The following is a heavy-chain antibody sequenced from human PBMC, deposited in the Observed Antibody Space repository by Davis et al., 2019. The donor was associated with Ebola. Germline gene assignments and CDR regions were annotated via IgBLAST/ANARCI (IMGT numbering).Heavy chain of an antibody. D-gene: IGHD1-1*01. CDR3: ARAQFPTTSDH. CDR1: GYTFTSYG. J-gene: IGHJ4*02. Sequence: ASVKVSCKASGYTFTSYGITWVRQAPGQGLEWMGWINPHNGNTNYAQNVQGRVTMTTDTSTSTAYMEVGILRSDDTAVYYCARAQFPTTSDHWGQGTLVTVTS. V-gene: IGHV1-18*04. CDR2: INPHNGNT.